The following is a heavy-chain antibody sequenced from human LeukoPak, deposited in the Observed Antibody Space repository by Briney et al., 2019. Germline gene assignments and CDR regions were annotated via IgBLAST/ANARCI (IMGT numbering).Heavy chain of an antibody. V-gene: IGHV3-7*01. Sequence: GGSLRLSCAASGFTFSSYWMNRIRQAPGKGLEWVATIKEDGSEKYYVDSVKGRFTISRDNAKNSLYLQMNSLRAEDTAVYYCYCGTYSGFDNWGQGTQVTVSS. CDR1: GFTFSSYW. CDR3: YCGTYSGFDN. CDR2: IKEDGSEK. J-gene: IGHJ4*02. D-gene: IGHD1-26*01.